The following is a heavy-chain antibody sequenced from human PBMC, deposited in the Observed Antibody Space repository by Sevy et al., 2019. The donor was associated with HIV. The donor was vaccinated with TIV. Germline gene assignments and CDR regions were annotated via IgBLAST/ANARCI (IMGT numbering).Heavy chain of an antibody. CDR2: IYNTGST. J-gene: IGHJ2*01. CDR1: GGSIRINSYY. CDR3: ATPRGTDWYEGAGGYFDL. D-gene: IGHD6-19*01. V-gene: IGHV4-39*02. Sequence: SETLSLTCTVSGGSIRINSYYWVWVRQPPGKGLEWIGSIYNTGSTSYNPSLKSRVTISVDTSKNNFSLRLTSVTAADTAVYYCATPRGTDWYEGAGGYFDLWGRGTLVTVSS.